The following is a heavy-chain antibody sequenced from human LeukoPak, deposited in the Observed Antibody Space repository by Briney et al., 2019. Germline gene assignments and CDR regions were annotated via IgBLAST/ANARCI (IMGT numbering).Heavy chain of an antibody. CDR1: GGSISSYY. CDR2: IYYSGST. V-gene: IGHV4-59*01. D-gene: IGHD6-19*01. Sequence: PSETLSLTCTVSGGSISSYYWSWIRQPPGKGLEWIGYIYYSGSTNYNPSLKSRVTITVDTSKNQFSLKLSSVTAADTAVYYCARVAVGKQFAPTYYYYMDVWGKGTTVTVSS. CDR3: ARVAVGKQFAPTYYYYMDV. J-gene: IGHJ6*03.